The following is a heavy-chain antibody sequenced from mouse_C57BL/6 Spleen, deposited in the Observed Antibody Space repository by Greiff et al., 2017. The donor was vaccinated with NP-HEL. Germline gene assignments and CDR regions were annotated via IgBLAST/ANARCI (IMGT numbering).Heavy chain of an antibody. CDR2: IRNKANGYTT. Sequence: EVHLVESGGGLVQPGGSLSLSCAASGFTFTDYYMSWVRQPPGTALEWLGFIRNKANGYTTEYSASVIGRFTISSDNSQSLLYLQMNALRAEDSATYYCARDIGNWGPFDYWGQGTTLTVSS. J-gene: IGHJ2*01. CDR1: GFTFTDYY. V-gene: IGHV7-3*01. CDR3: ARDIGNWGPFDY. D-gene: IGHD4-1*01.